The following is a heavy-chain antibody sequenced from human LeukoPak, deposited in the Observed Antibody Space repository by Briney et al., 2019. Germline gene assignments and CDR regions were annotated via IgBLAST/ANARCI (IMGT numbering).Heavy chain of an antibody. Sequence: PGGSLRLSCAAPGFTFSDHFMDWVRKAPGEGLEWVGRSKNKANNYTTEYAASVKGRFTISRENSQNSLYLQMNSLRTEDTAVYYCARGEAVDGVRYFDLWGRGTLVTVSS. D-gene: IGHD6-13*01. V-gene: IGHV3-72*01. CDR2: SKNKANNYTT. CDR1: GFTFSDHF. CDR3: ARGEAVDGVRYFDL. J-gene: IGHJ2*01.